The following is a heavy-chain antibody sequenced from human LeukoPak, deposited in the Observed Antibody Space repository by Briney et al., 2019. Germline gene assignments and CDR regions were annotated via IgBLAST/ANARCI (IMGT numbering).Heavy chain of an antibody. D-gene: IGHD2-8*01. CDR1: GFTFSGYG. Sequence: GGSLRLSCAASGFTFSGYGMHWVRQAPGKGLEWVAVISYDGHNEYYADSVKGRFTISRDNSKNTVYVQMNSLRAEDTAVYYCAKGVGYGGMDVWGQRTTVTVSS. CDR3: AKGVGYGGMDV. CDR2: ISYDGHNE. J-gene: IGHJ6*02. V-gene: IGHV3-30*18.